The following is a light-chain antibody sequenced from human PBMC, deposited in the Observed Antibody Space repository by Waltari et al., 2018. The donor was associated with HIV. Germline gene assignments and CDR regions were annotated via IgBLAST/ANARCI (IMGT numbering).Light chain of an antibody. CDR2: DNT. Sequence: QSVLTQPPSVSAAPGQKVTISCSGSSPNIGSTRLFWYQQLPGTAPKLLIYDNTKRPAGIPDRFSGSKSGTLATLGITGLQTGDEADYYCGTWDSSLSAVLFGGGTKLTVL. CDR1: SPNIGSTR. CDR3: GTWDSSLSAVL. V-gene: IGLV1-51*01. J-gene: IGLJ2*01.